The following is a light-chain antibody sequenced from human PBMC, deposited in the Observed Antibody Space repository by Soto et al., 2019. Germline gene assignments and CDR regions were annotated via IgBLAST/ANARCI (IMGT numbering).Light chain of an antibody. CDR3: QQRSNWPT. Sequence: EIVLTQSPATLSLSPGERATLSCRASQSVSSDLAWYQQKPGQAPRLLIYGASNRATGIPARFSGSGSGTDFTLTISSLEPEDFAVYYCQQRSNWPTFGPGTKV. J-gene: IGKJ1*01. CDR2: GAS. CDR1: QSVSSD. V-gene: IGKV3-11*01.